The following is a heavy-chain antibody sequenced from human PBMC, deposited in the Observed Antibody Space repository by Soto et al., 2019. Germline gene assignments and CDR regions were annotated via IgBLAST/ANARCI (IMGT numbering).Heavy chain of an antibody. J-gene: IGHJ6*03. Sequence: QLQLRESGPGLVQPAQTLSLTCTVAGGSITGGFSYWTWVRQHPGKGLEWVGHIYYSWTAYYNPSLKSRVALSVDPSQNRFSLKLSSVTAADTAIYFCARSLPGGTVFYMDIWGEGTTVTVSS. CDR1: GGSITGGFSY. D-gene: IGHD1-26*01. CDR2: IYYSWTA. CDR3: ARSLPGGTVFYMDI. V-gene: IGHV4-31*03.